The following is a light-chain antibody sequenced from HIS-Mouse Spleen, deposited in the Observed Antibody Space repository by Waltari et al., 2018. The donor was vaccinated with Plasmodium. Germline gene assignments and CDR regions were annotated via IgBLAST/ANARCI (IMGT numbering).Light chain of an antibody. Sequence: QSALTQPASVSGSPGQSITISCTGTSSDVGGYNYVSWYQQHPGKAPKLMIDDVSNRPSGVSKRFSGSKSGNTASLTISGLQAEDEADYYCSSYTSSSTLAYVFGTGTKVTVL. CDR2: DVS. V-gene: IGLV2-14*03. J-gene: IGLJ1*01. CDR3: SSYTSSSTLAYV. CDR1: SSDVGGYNY.